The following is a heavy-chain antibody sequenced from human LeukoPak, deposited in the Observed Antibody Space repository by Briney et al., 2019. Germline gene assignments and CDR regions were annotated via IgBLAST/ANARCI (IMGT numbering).Heavy chain of an antibody. Sequence: GGSLRLSCVASGFTFNNYATTWVRQAPGKGLEWVSAISGSGYSTYYADSVKGRFTISRDNSKNTLYLQMNSLRAEDTALYFCAQWSRYFDYWGQGTLVTVSS. J-gene: IGHJ4*02. D-gene: IGHD1-26*01. CDR1: GFTFNNYA. V-gene: IGHV3-23*01. CDR2: ISGSGYST. CDR3: AQWSRYFDY.